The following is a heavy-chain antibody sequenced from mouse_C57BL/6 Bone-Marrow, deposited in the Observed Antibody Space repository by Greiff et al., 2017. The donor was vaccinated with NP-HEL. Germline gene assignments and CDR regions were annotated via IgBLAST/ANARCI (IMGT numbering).Heavy chain of an antibody. V-gene: IGHV3-6*01. CDR3: ARGGLDAMDY. CDR2: ISYDGSN. J-gene: IGHJ4*01. Sequence: EVQVVESGPGLVKPSQSLSLTCSVTGYSITSGYYWNWIRQFPGNKLEWMGYISYDGSNNYNPSLKNRISITRDTSKNQFFLKLNSVTTEDTATYYCARGGLDAMDYWGQGTSVTVSS. CDR1: GYSITSGYY.